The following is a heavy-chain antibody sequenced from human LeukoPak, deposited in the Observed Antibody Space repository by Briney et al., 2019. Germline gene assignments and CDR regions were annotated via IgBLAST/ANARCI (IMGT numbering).Heavy chain of an antibody. D-gene: IGHD4-11*01. CDR2: INLHSGGT. V-gene: IGHV1-2*02. J-gene: IGHJ3*01. CDR1: GYTFTDYY. CDR3: AGVYRQYDGFDV. Sequence: ASVKVSCKGSGYTFTDYYIHWVRHAPGQAPECEGWINLHSGGTNYAKHFRGRVTMTREKSLSEAYMELSGLRLDANTVFYCAGVYRQYDGFDVWGQGTLVIVSS.